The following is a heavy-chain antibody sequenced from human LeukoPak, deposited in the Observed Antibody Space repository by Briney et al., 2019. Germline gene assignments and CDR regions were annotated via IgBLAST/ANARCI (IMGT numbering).Heavy chain of an antibody. J-gene: IGHJ4*02. V-gene: IGHV4-34*01. CDR2: INHSGST. Sequence: PSETLSLTCAVYGGSFSGYYWSWIRQPPGKGLEWIGEINHSGSTNYNPSLKSRVTILVDTSKNQFSLRLSSVTAADTAVYYCARKGRQLWLSFDYWGQGTLVTVSS. CDR3: ARKGRQLWLSFDY. D-gene: IGHD5-18*01. CDR1: GGSFSGYY.